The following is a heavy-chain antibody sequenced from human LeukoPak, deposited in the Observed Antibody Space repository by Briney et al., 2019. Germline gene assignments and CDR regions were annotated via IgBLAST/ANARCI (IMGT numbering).Heavy chain of an antibody. CDR3: ARERDGDYVQYFQH. J-gene: IGHJ1*01. CDR1: GFTVSSNY. Sequence: PGGSLRLSCAASGFTVSSNYMSWVRQAPGKGLEWVSVIYSGGSTYYADSVKGRFTISRDNSKNTLYLQMNSLRAEDTAVYYCARERDGDYVQYFQHWGQGTLVTVSS. CDR2: IYSGGST. D-gene: IGHD4-17*01. V-gene: IGHV3-53*01.